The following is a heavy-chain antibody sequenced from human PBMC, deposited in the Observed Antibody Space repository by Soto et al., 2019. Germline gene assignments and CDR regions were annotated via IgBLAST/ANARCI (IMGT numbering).Heavy chain of an antibody. J-gene: IGHJ4*02. V-gene: IGHV4-30-4*01. CDR2: IYYSGST. CDR3: AGWGSKYYFDY. Sequence: SETLSLTCTVSGGSISSGDYYWSWIRQPPGKGLEWIGYIYYSGSTYYNPSLKSRVTISVDTSKNQFSLKLSSVTAADTAVYYCAGWGSKYYFDYWGQGTLVTVSS. CDR1: GGSISSGDYY. D-gene: IGHD3-16*01.